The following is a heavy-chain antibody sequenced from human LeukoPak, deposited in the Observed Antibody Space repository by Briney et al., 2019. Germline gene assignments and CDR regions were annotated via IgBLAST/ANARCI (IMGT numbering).Heavy chain of an antibody. Sequence: PGGSLRLSCAASGFTFSTYSMNWVRQAPGKGLEWVSSISSSSRYIYYADSVKGRFTISRDNAQNSLSLQMNTLRAEDTAVYYCASSRVATTRSAFDVWGQGTMVTVSS. J-gene: IGHJ3*01. CDR1: GFTFSTYS. CDR2: ISSSSRYI. D-gene: IGHD4-23*01. CDR3: ASSRVATTRSAFDV. V-gene: IGHV3-21*01.